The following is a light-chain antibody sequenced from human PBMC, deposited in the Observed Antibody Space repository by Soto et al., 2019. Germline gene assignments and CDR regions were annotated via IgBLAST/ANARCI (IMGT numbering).Light chain of an antibody. Sequence: HSALTQPPSASGSPGQSVTISCSGTSSDVGGYNYVSWHQQHPGKAPKLMIYEVSKRPSGVPDRFSGSKSGNTASLIVSGLQAEDEADYYCSSYAGSNNFVFGTGTKSPS. V-gene: IGLV2-8*01. CDR2: EVS. CDR3: SSYAGSNNFV. J-gene: IGLJ1*01. CDR1: SSDVGGYNY.